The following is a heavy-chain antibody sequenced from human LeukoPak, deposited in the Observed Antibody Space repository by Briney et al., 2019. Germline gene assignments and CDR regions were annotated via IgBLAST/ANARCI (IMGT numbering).Heavy chain of an antibody. CDR1: GFTFSNYA. V-gene: IGHV3-23*01. CDR2: IHGSGGST. CDR3: AKGIAGYCSGGSCYLIDY. J-gene: IGHJ4*02. Sequence: GGSLRVSCEASGFTFSNYAMSWVRQAPGKGLEWVSGIHGSGGSTDYADSVKGRFTISRDNSKSTLRLQMDSLRAEDTAVYYCAKGIAGYCSGGSCYLIDYWGQGTLVTVSS. D-gene: IGHD2-15*01.